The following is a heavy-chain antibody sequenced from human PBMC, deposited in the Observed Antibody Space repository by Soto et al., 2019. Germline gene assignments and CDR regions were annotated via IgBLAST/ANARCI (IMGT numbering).Heavy chain of an antibody. V-gene: IGHV3-21*01. J-gene: IGHJ4*02. CDR2: ISSSSSYI. CDR1: GFTFSSYS. CDR3: ARDQGTAMVPFDY. D-gene: IGHD5-18*01. Sequence: GGSLRLSCAASGFTFSSYSMNWVRQAPGKGLEWVSSISSSSSYIYYADSVKGRFTISRDNAKNSLYLQMNSLRAEDTAVYSCARDQGTAMVPFDYWGQGTLVTVSS.